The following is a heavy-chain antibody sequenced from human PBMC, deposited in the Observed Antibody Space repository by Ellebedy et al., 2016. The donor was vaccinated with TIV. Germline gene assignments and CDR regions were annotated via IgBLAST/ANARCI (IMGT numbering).Heavy chain of an antibody. Sequence: GESLKISCKGSGYTFSTYWIAWVRQMPGKGLERMGIICPGDSDTRYSPSFQGQVTISADKSISTAYLQWSSLKASDTAMYYCARRSGRGSGGYYRIDYWGQGTLVTVSS. D-gene: IGHD3-10*01. CDR3: ARRSGRGSGGYYRIDY. J-gene: IGHJ4*02. V-gene: IGHV5-51*01. CDR2: ICPGDSDT. CDR1: GYTFSTYW.